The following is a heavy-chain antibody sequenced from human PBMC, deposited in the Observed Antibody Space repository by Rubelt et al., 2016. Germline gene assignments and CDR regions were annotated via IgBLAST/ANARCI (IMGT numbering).Heavy chain of an antibody. Sequence: QVQLQESGPGLVKPSETLSLTCTVSGGSISSYYWGWIRQPPGKGLEWIGSIYYSGSTHYNPSLKSRVTISVDTSKNQFSLKLSSVTAADTAVYYCARLEDSSGWFDPWGQGTLVTVSS. V-gene: IGHV4-39*01. CDR1: GGSISSYY. CDR2: IYYSGST. D-gene: IGHD6-19*01. CDR3: ARLEDSSGWFDP. J-gene: IGHJ5*02.